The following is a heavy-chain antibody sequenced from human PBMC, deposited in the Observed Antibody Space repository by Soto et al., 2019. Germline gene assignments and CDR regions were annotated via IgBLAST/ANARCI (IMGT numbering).Heavy chain of an antibody. CDR2: IKEDGSEK. CDR1: GFTLSSYW. CDR3: ARGTAVAGHDY. Sequence: EVQLVESGGGLVQPGGSLRLSCAASGFTLSSYWMSWVRQAPGKGLEWVSNIKEDGSEKYYVDSVKGRFTLSRDNAKNSLYLQMNSLRAEDTAVYYCARGTAVAGHDYWGQGTLVTVS. J-gene: IGHJ4*02. D-gene: IGHD6-19*01. V-gene: IGHV3-7*01.